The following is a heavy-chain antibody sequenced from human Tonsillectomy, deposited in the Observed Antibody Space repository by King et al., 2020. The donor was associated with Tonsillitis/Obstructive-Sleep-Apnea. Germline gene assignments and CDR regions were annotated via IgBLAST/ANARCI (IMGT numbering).Heavy chain of an antibody. CDR2: IYYSGST. V-gene: IGHV4-39*01. J-gene: IGHJ4*02. Sequence: LQLQESGPGLVKPSETLSLTCTVSGGSISSSSYYWGWIRQPSGKGLEWIGSIYYSGSTYYNPSLKSRVTISVDTSKNQFSLKLSSVTAADTAVYYCARLIAVAGSGENYFDYWGQGTLVTVSS. CDR3: ARLIAVAGSGENYFDY. D-gene: IGHD6-19*01. CDR1: GGSISSSSYY.